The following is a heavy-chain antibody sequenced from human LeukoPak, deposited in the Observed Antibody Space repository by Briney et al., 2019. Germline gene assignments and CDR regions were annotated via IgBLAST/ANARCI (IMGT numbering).Heavy chain of an antibody. J-gene: IGHJ4*02. V-gene: IGHV4-39*01. CDR1: GGSMSSRSYY. Sequence: SETLSLTCTVSGGSMSSRSYYWGWLRQPPGKGLEWIGSIYYTGATYFNPSFKSRVSISVDTSKTQFSLKLSSVTAADTAVYYCASPHSGSGTFSHHTSYDYWGRGTLVTVSS. D-gene: IGHD3-10*01. CDR2: IYYTGAT. CDR3: ASPHSGSGTFSHHTSYDY.